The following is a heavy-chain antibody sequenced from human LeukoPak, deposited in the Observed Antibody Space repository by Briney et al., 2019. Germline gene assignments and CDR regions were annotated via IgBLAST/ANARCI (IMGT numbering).Heavy chain of an antibody. CDR3: ARSTDFWSGYYTTDSDY. V-gene: IGHV4-59*01. CDR1: GGSISSYY. Sequence: PSETLSLTCTVSGGSISSYYWSWIRQPPGKGLEWIGYIYYSGSTNYNPSLKSRVTISVDTSKNQFSLKLSSVTAADTAVYYCARSTDFWSGYYTTDSDYWGQGTLVTVSS. D-gene: IGHD3-3*01. J-gene: IGHJ4*02. CDR2: IYYSGST.